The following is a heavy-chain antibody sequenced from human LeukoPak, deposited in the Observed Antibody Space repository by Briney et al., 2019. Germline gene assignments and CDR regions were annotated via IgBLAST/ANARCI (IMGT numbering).Heavy chain of an antibody. CDR1: GFTFSSYS. CDR2: ISSSSSTI. V-gene: IGHV3-48*01. D-gene: IGHD1-26*01. Sequence: GGSLRLSCAASGFTFSSYSMNWVRLAPGKGLEWVSYISSSSSTIYYADSVKGRFTISRDNAKNSLYLQMNSLRAEDTAVYYCARDSPPTYSGSYYTSLFWFDPWGQGTLVTVSS. CDR3: ARDSPPTYSGSYYTSLFWFDP. J-gene: IGHJ5*02.